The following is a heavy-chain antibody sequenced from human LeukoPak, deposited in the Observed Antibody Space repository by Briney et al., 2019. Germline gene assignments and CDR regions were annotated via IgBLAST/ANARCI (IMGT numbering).Heavy chain of an antibody. D-gene: IGHD2-2*01. CDR1: GYTFTCYY. Sequence: ASVKVSCKASGYTFTCYYMHWVRQAPGQGLEWMGWINPNSGGTNYAQKFQGWVTMTRDTSISTAYMELSRLRSDDTAVYYCAREIGCSSTSCYAAFDYWGQGTLVTVSS. V-gene: IGHV1-2*04. J-gene: IGHJ4*02. CDR2: INPNSGGT. CDR3: AREIGCSSTSCYAAFDY.